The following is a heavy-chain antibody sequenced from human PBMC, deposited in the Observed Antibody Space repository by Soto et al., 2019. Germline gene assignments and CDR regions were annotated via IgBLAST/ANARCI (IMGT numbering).Heavy chain of an antibody. CDR1: IYNFSNCW. CDR2: IYLGDSDT. Sequence: PGESLKISCKGSIYNFSNCWIGWVRQMPGKGLEWMGIIYLGDSDTRYSPSFQGQVTISADKSITTAYLQWSSLKPSDTAMYYCATYHGHYGDYPFFDYWGQGTLVTVSS. D-gene: IGHD4-17*01. J-gene: IGHJ4*02. V-gene: IGHV5-51*01. CDR3: ATYHGHYGDYPFFDY.